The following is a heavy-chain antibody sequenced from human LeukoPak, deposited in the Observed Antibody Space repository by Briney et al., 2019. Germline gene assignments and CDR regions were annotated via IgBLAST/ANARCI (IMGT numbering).Heavy chain of an antibody. D-gene: IGHD3-3*01. CDR1: GFTFSNAW. J-gene: IGHJ4*02. CDR3: TTGPASYDFWSGYHIDFDY. CDR2: IKSKTDGGTT. V-gene: IGHV3-15*01. Sequence: GGSLRLSCTASGFTFSNAWMSWVRQAPGKGLEWVGRIKSKTDGGTTGYAAPVKGRFTISRDDSKNTLYLQMNSLKTEDTAVYYCTTGPASYDFWSGYHIDFDYWGQGTLVTVSS.